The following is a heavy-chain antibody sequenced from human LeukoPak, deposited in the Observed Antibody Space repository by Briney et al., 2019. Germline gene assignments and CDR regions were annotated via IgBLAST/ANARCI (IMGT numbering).Heavy chain of an antibody. Sequence: SGGSLRLSCAASGFTFSSYAMSWVRQAPGKGLEWVSLISGDSHSTFYADSVKGRFTISRDNSKNSLYLQMNSLRNDDTALYYCARDTEGYIYGYYYYGMDVWGQGTTVTVSS. CDR1: GFTFSSYA. CDR3: ARDTEGYIYGYYYYGMDV. J-gene: IGHJ6*02. V-gene: IGHV3-43*02. CDR2: ISGDSHST. D-gene: IGHD5-18*01.